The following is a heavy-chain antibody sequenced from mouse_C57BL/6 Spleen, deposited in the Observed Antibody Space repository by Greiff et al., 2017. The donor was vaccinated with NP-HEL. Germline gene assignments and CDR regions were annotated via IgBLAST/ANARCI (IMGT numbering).Heavy chain of an antibody. CDR2: INPGSGGT. CDR1: GYAFTNYL. Sequence: QVQLQQSGAELVRPGTSVKVSCKASGYAFTNYLIEWVKQRPGQGLEWIGVINPGSGGTNYNEKFKGKATLTADKSSSTAYMQLSSLTSEDSAVYFCARGGSTGYYYFDYWGQGTTLTVSS. D-gene: IGHD3-1*01. V-gene: IGHV1-54*01. J-gene: IGHJ2*01. CDR3: ARGGSTGYYYFDY.